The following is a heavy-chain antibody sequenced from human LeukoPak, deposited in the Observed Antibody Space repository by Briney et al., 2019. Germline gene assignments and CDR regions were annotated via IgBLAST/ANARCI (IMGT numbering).Heavy chain of an antibody. CDR3: ARVTVTTLEN. CDR1: GDSVSSNTAA. V-gene: IGHV6-1*01. Sequence: SQTLSLTCAISGDSVSSNTAAGNWIRQSPSRGLEWLGRTYYRSQWYNDYAVSVKSRITINPDTSKNRFSLQLNSVTPEDTAVYYCARVTVTTLENWGQGTLVTVSS. J-gene: IGHJ4*02. D-gene: IGHD4-17*01. CDR2: TYYRSQWYN.